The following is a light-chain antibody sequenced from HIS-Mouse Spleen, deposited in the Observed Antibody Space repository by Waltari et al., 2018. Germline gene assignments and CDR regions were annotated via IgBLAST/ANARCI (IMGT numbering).Light chain of an antibody. Sequence: QSALTQPASVSGSPGQSITLSCTGTSSDVGIYNLVPWYQQHPGKAPKLMIYEGSKRPSGVSNRFSGSKSGNTASLTISGLQAEDEADYYCCSYAGSSTYVFGTGTKVTVL. J-gene: IGLJ1*01. CDR3: CSYAGSSTYV. CDR1: SSDVGIYNL. V-gene: IGLV2-23*01. CDR2: EGS.